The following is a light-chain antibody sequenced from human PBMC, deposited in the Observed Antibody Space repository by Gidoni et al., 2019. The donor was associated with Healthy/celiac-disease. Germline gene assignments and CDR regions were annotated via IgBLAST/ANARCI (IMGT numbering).Light chain of an antibody. V-gene: IGKV4-1*01. CDR1: QSVLYSANSKNY. J-gene: IGKJ4*01. CDR3: QQYYSTPLT. CDR2: WAS. Sequence: DIVMTPSPDSLAVSLGERATINCKSSQSVLYSANSKNYLAWYQQKPGQPPKLLIYWASTRESGVPDRCSGSGSGTDFTLTISSLQAEDVAVYYCQQYYSTPLTFGGGTKVEIK.